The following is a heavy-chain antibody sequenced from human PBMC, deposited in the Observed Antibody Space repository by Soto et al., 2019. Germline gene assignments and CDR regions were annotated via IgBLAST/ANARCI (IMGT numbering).Heavy chain of an antibody. CDR3: VRDEHYAFDY. D-gene: IGHD4-17*01. CDR2: ITSGSNDI. J-gene: IGHJ4*02. V-gene: IGHV3-48*02. CDR1: GFTFSGYS. Sequence: GGSLRLSCAASGFTFSGYSMNWVRQAPGKGLEWVSYITSGSNDISYADSVKGRFSVSRDNAKNSLYLQMTSLRDDDTAVYFCVRDEHYAFDYWGQGTLVTVSS.